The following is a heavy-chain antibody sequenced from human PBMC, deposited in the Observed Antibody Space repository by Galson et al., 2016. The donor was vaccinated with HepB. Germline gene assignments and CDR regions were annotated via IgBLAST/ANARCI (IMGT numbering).Heavy chain of an antibody. D-gene: IGHD3-10*01. CDR2: ISGRDGTT. J-gene: IGHJ4*02. Sequence: SLRLSCATSGYIFSSHGMSWFRQAPGKGLEWLSVISGRDGTTHYAESVRGRFTISRDNSKSTLYLQMNGLRAEDTAEYYCAKGGFTFQGVITNWGQGVPVFVTS. CDR1: GYIFSSHG. CDR3: AKGGFTFQGVITN. V-gene: IGHV3-23*01.